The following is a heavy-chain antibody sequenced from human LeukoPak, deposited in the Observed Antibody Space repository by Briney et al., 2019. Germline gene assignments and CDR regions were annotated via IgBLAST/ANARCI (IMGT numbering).Heavy chain of an antibody. CDR3: AREGLDSGSHFSAWFDP. J-gene: IGHJ5*02. CDR1: GFTFSNYG. V-gene: IGHV3-30*03. CDR2: GSYDRITK. D-gene: IGHD3-10*01. Sequence: PGRSLRISCVAAGFTFSNYGMHCVRQAPGKGRQWVAVGSYDRITKYYADSVKGRFSISRDNSKNTLSLEMNSLRPEDTAVYYCAREGLDSGSHFSAWFDPWGQGTLVTVSS.